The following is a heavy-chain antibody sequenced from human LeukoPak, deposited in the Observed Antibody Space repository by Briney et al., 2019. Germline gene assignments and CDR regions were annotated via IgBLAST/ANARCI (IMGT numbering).Heavy chain of an antibody. J-gene: IGHJ5*02. CDR2: IYYSGST. V-gene: IGHV4-39*01. CDR1: GGSISSSSYY. CDR3: ARQAESPIFLGATVANWFDP. Sequence: PSETLSLTCTVSGGSISSSSYYWGWIRQPPGKGLEWIGSIYYSGSTYYNPSLKSRVTISVDTSKNQFSLKLSSVTAADTAVYYCARQAESPIFLGATVANWFDPWGQGTLVTVSS. D-gene: IGHD1-26*01.